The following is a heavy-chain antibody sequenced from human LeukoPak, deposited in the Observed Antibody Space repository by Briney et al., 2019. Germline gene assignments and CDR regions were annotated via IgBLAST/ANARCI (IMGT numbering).Heavy chain of an antibody. CDR1: GFTFSSYA. J-gene: IGHJ4*02. Sequence: GGSLRLSCAASGFTFSSYAMSWVRQAPGKGLEWVSAISGSGGSTYYADSVKGQFTISRDNSKNTLYLQMNSLRAEDTAVYYCAKDLDRGYSSSWYGVDYWGQGTLVTVSS. V-gene: IGHV3-23*01. CDR3: AKDLDRGYSSSWYGVDY. D-gene: IGHD6-13*01. CDR2: ISGSGGST.